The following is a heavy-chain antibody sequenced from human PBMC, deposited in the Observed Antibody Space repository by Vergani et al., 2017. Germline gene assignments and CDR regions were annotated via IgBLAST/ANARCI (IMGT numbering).Heavy chain of an antibody. D-gene: IGHD4-17*01. CDR1: GGTFSSYA. CDR3: ARAATVTTYNWFDP. CDR2: IIPIFGTA. V-gene: IGHV1-69*01. J-gene: IGHJ5*02. Sequence: QVQLVQSGAEVKKPGSSVKVSCKASGGTFSSYAISWVRQAPGQGLEWMGGIIPIFGTANYAQKFQGRGTITADESTSTAYMELSSLRSEDTAVYYCARAATVTTYNWFDPWGQGTLVTVSS.